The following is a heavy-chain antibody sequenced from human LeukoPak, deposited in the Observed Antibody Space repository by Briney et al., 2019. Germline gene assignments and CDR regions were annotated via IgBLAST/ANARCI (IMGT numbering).Heavy chain of an antibody. V-gene: IGHV5-51*01. J-gene: IGHJ4*02. CDR2: ISPDDSDI. D-gene: IGHD1-26*01. CDR1: GYSFTTYL. Sequence: GESLKISCKGSGYSFTTYLIAWVRQMPGRGLEWMGIISPDDSDIRYSPSFQGHVTISADKSISTAYLQWSSLQASDTAMYYCARHEGSGSYYSYWGQGTLVTVSS. CDR3: ARHEGSGSYYSY.